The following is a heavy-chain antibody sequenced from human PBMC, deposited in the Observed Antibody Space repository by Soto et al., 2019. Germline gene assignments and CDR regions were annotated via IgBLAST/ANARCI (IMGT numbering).Heavy chain of an antibody. V-gene: IGHV4-39*01. CDR2: VYYSGNT. CDR1: GGSLTNSNYY. Sequence: PSETLSLTCTVSGGSLTNSNYYWGWIRQPPGKGLEWIGTVYYSGNTYYSPSLKSRVTVSMDSSKNQFSLKLSSVTAADTAVYFCVLDDVGSAEGEAFEMRGKGTMVTVSS. D-gene: IGHD1-26*01. CDR3: VLDDVGSAEGEAFEM. J-gene: IGHJ3*02.